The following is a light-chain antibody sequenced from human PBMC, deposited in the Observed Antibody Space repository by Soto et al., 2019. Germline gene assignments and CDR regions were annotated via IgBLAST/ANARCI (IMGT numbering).Light chain of an antibody. Sequence: EIVLTQSPGTLSLSPGERVTLSCRASQSVSSSYLAWYQQKTGQAPRLLFYVASSRATGIPDRFSGSGSGTDFILTISRLEPDDFAVNYCQQYGRSPWTFGQGTKVEIK. CDR1: QSVSSSY. CDR3: QQYGRSPWT. V-gene: IGKV3-20*01. CDR2: VAS. J-gene: IGKJ1*01.